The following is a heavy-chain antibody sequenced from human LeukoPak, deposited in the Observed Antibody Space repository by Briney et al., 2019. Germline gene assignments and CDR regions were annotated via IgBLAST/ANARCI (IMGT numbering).Heavy chain of an antibody. Sequence: SETLSLTCTVSGGSISTTNYYWGWIRQPPGRDLEWIGSIYSSGNTYYNPSLESRVTISVDTSKNQLSLKLTSATAADTSVYYCARHSGLRSPFDPWGQGTLVTVSS. CDR3: ARHSGLRSPFDP. J-gene: IGHJ5*02. CDR2: IYSSGNT. D-gene: IGHD3-3*01. CDR1: GGSISTTNYY. V-gene: IGHV4-39*01.